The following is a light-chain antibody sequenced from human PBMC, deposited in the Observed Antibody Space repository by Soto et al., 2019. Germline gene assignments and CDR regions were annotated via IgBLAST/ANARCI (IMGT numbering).Light chain of an antibody. CDR2: GAS. Sequence: EIVLTQSPGTLSLSPGERATLSCRASQSVSSNYLAWYQQKPGQAPRLLIYGASSRATGIPDRFIGSGSGTDFTLTISRLEPEDFAVYYCQQHGGSPRVTFGGGTKVEIK. J-gene: IGKJ4*01. V-gene: IGKV3-20*01. CDR1: QSVSSNY. CDR3: QQHGGSPRVT.